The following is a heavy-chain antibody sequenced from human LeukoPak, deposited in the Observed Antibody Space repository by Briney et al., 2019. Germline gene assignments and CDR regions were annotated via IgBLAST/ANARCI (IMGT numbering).Heavy chain of an antibody. V-gene: IGHV3-23*01. Sequence: GGSLRLSCVASGFTFSDHWMTWVRQAPGKGLEWVSAISGSGGSTYYADSVKGRFTISRDNSKNTLYLQMNSLRAEDTAVYYCAKVRGLRFLCVHDYWGQGTLVTVSS. CDR3: AKVRGLRFLCVHDY. D-gene: IGHD5-12*01. CDR2: ISGSGGST. CDR1: GFTFSDHW. J-gene: IGHJ4*02.